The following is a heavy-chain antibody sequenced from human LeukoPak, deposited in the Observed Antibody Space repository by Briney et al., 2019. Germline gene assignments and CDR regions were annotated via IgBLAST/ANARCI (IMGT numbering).Heavy chain of an antibody. CDR2: IDPNIGDT. V-gene: IGHV1-2*02. J-gene: IGHJ4*02. D-gene: IGHD2-21*02. CDR1: GYTFIGYY. CDR3: ARGPSSTVTAGYFDY. Sequence: ASVTVSCKASGYTFIGYYMHWVRQAPGQGLEWMGWIDPNIGDTNYAQNFQGRVTMTRDTSIRTAYMELTSLRSDDTALYYCARGPSSTVTAGYFDYWGQGTLVTVSS.